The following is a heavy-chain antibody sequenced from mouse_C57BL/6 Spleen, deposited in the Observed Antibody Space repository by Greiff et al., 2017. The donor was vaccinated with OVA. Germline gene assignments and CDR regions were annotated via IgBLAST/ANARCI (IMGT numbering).Heavy chain of an antibody. CDR2: IRSKSSNYAT. V-gene: IGHV10-3*01. CDR1: GFTFNTYA. CDR3: VRERPYGYDAGYAMDY. Sequence: EVMLVESGGGLVQPKGSLKLSCAASGFTFNTYAMHWVRQAPGKGLEWVARIRSKSSNYATYYADSVKDRFTISRDDSQSMLYLQMNNLKTEDTAMDYCVRERPYGYDAGYAMDYWGQGTSVTVSS. D-gene: IGHD2-2*01. J-gene: IGHJ4*01.